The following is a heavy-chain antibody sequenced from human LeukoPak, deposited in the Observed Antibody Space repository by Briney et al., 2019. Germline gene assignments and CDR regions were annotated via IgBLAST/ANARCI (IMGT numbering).Heavy chain of an antibody. CDR1: GFSISSGSYY. Sequence: SETLSLTCTVSGFSISSGSYYWRWIRQPAGKGLEWIGRIYISGSTNYNPSLKSRFTIPVDTSKNQFSLKLSSVTAADTAVYYCARGSIKFDPWGQGTLVTVSS. J-gene: IGHJ5*02. V-gene: IGHV4-61*02. CDR2: IYISGST. D-gene: IGHD6-6*01. CDR3: ARGSIKFDP.